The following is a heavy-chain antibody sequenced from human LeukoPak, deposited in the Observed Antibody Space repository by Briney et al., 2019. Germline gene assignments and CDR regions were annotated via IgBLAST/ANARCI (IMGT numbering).Heavy chain of an antibody. V-gene: IGHV1-18*01. J-gene: IGHJ3*02. CDR1: GYTFTSYG. Sequence: VASVKVSCKASGYTFTSYGISWVRQAPGQGLEWMGWISAYNGNTNYAQKLQGRVTMTTDTSTSTAYMELRSLRSDDTAVYYCARHLVVVVPAAIVLYAFDIWGQGTMVTVSS. CDR2: ISAYNGNT. D-gene: IGHD2-2*01. CDR3: ARHLVVVVPAAIVLYAFDI.